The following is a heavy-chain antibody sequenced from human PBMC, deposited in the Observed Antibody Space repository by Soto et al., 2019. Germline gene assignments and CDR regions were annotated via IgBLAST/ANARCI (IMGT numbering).Heavy chain of an antibody. V-gene: IGHV3-33*01. CDR1: GFTFSSYG. J-gene: IGHJ6*03. CDR3: ARVVARVDLEWLALDDYYYYMDV. CDR2: IWYDGSNK. D-gene: IGHD3-3*01. Sequence: GGSLRLSCAASGFTFSSYGMHWVRQAPGKGLEWVAVIWYDGSNKYYADSVKGRFTISRDNSKNTLYLQMNSLRAEDMAVYYCARVVARVDLEWLALDDYYYYMDVWGKGTTVTVSS.